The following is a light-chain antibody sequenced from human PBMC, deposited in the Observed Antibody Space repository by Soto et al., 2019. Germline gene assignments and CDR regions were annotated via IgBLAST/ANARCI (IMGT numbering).Light chain of an antibody. CDR3: HQFGSSPLAFT. CDR1: QSVSTRY. V-gene: IGKV3-20*01. Sequence: ESMVTQSPGTLSLSPGERATLSCRASQSVSTRYLACYQQKPGQAPRLLIYGTSIRAAGTPDRFSGSGSGTDFTVTISILEPEDFAVYYCHQFGSSPLAFTFGEGKKLEI. J-gene: IGKJ2*01. CDR2: GTS.